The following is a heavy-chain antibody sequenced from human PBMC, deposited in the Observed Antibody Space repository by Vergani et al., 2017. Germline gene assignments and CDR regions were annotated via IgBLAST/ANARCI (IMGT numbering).Heavy chain of an antibody. D-gene: IGHD2-2*01. CDR3: ARGCSSTSCRAFDY. CDR1: GFTFGDYA. Sequence: EVQLVESGGGLVQPGRSLRLSCAASGFTFGDYAMHWVRQAPGKGLEWVSGISWNSGSIGYADSVKGRFTISRDNAKNSLYLQMNSLRAEDTAVYYCARGCSSTSCRAFDYWGQGTLVTVSS. V-gene: IGHV3-9*01. CDR2: ISWNSGSI. J-gene: IGHJ4*02.